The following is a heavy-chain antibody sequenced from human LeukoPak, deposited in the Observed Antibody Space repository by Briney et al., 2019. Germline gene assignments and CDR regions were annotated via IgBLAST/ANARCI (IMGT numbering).Heavy chain of an antibody. CDR3: ASHQGYRHDY. J-gene: IGHJ4*02. Sequence: GGSLRLPCAVSGFTFSSYWMSWVRQAPGKGLEWVANIKQDGSEKYYVGSVKGRFTISRDNAKNSLYLQMNSLRVEDTAVYYCASHQGYRHDYWGQGTLVTVSS. V-gene: IGHV3-7*01. CDR1: GFTFSSYW. D-gene: IGHD2-15*01. CDR2: IKQDGSEK.